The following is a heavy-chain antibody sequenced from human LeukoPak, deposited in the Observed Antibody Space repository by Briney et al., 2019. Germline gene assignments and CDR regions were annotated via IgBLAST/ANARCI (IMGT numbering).Heavy chain of an antibody. CDR2: IYTSGST. CDR1: GGSISSYY. Sequence: SETLSLTCTVSGGSISSYYWSWIRQPAGQGLEWLGRIYTSGSTNYNPSLKSRVTMSVDTSKNQFSLKLSSVTAADTAVYYCASARTTAFMDVWGKGTTVTVSS. D-gene: IGHD2-2*01. V-gene: IGHV4-4*07. CDR3: ASARTTAFMDV. J-gene: IGHJ6*04.